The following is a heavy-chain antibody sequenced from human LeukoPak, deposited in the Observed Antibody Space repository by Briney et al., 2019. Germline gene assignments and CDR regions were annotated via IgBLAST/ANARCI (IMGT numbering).Heavy chain of an antibody. CDR1: GFSFSSYW. Sequence: GGSLRLSCAASGFSFSSYWMTWLRQAPGKGLEWVANIRGDESRKYYLDSVTGRFTISRDNAKNSLYLQMNSLRAEDTAVYYCAKSYSGSYLYYFDYWGQGTQVTVSS. J-gene: IGHJ4*02. CDR2: IRGDESRK. D-gene: IGHD1-26*01. V-gene: IGHV3-7*01. CDR3: AKSYSGSYLYYFDY.